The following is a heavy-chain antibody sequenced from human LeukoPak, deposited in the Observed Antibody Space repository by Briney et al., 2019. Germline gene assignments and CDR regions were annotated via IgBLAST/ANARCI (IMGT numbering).Heavy chain of an antibody. V-gene: IGHV3-21*01. J-gene: IGHJ3*02. D-gene: IGHD7-27*01. CDR2: ISSSSSYM. CDR3: ARAHRLGTLGAFDI. CDR1: GFTFSSYY. Sequence: PGGSLRLSCAASGFTFSSYYMNWVRQAPGKGLEWVSSISSSSSYMYYADSVKGRFTVSRDNAKNSLYLQMNSLRAEDTAVYYCARAHRLGTLGAFDIWGQGTMVTVSS.